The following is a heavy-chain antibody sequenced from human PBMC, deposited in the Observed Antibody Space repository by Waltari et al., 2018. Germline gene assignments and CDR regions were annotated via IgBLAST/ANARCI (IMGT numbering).Heavy chain of an antibody. CDR2: IRGDGGT. D-gene: IGHD2-15*01. J-gene: IGHJ4*02. CDR3: ARDRGRGLYLDS. CDR1: GDSMSSTDC. V-gene: IGHV4-4*02. Sequence: QLQQSGPGLVKPSESLSLTCLVSGDSMSSTDCWSWVRQSPGKGLEWIGQIRGDGGTNSNPSRESRVTVSMDTSNNQFSLKVSSATAADTAVYYCARDRGRGLYLDSWGQGTLVTVSP.